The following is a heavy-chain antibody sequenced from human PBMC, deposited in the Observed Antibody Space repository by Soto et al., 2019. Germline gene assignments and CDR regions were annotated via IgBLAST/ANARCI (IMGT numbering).Heavy chain of an antibody. J-gene: IGHJ6*02. V-gene: IGHV3-7*01. Sequence: PGGSLRLSCAASGFTFSSYWMSWVRQAPGKGLEWVANIKQDGSEKYYVDSVKGRFTISRDNAKNSLYLQMNSLRAEDTAVYYCARVPVSGWHYYYYYYGMDVWGQGTTVTVSS. D-gene: IGHD6-19*01. CDR1: GFTFSSYW. CDR3: ARVPVSGWHYYYYYYGMDV. CDR2: IKQDGSEK.